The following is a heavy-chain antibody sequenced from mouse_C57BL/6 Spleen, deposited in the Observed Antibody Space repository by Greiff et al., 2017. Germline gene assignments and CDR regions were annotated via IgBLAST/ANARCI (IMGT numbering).Heavy chain of an antibody. D-gene: IGHD1-1*01. V-gene: IGHV1-81*01. CDR1: GYTFTSYG. CDR3: ARTLTTVVAKGFGDY. J-gene: IGHJ2*01. Sequence: QVQLQQSGAELARPGASVKLSCKASGYTFTSYGISWVKQRTGQGLEWIGEIYPRSGNTYYNEKFKGKATLTADKSSSTAYMELRSLTSEDSAVYFCARTLTTVVAKGFGDYWGQGTTRTVSS. CDR2: IYPRSGNT.